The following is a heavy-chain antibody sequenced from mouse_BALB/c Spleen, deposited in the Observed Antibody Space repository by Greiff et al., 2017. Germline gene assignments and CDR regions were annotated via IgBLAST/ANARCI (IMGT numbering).Heavy chain of an antibody. J-gene: IGHJ4*01. D-gene: IGHD2-14*01. CDR2: IWGDGST. Sequence: VQLQESGPGLVAPSQSLSITCTASGFSLTGYGVNWVRQPPGKGLEWLGMIWGDGSTDYNSALKSRLGISKDNSKSQVFLKMNSLQTDDTARYYCARRYDDYAMDYWGQGTSVTVSA. CDR1: GFSLTGYG. V-gene: IGHV2-6-7*02. CDR3: ARRYDDYAMDY.